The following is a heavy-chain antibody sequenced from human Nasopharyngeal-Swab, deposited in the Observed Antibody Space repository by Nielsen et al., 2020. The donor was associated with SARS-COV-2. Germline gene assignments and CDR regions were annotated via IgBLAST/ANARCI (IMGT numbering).Heavy chain of an antibody. CDR2: ISSSSYI. V-gene: IGHV3-21*01. Sequence: GGSLRLSCAASGFTFSSYSMNWVRRAPGKGLEWVSSISSSSYIYYADSVKGRFTISRDNAKNSLYLQMNSLRAEDTAVYYCARAALDDFWSGYYYYYYYGMDVWGQGTTVTVSS. D-gene: IGHD3-3*01. CDR1: GFTFSSYS. CDR3: ARAALDDFWSGYYYYYYYGMDV. J-gene: IGHJ6*02.